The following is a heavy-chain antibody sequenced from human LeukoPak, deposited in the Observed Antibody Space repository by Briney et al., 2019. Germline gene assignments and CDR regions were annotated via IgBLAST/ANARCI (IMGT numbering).Heavy chain of an antibody. CDR2: IYYSGST. Sequence: PSETLSLTCTVSGGSISSYYWSWTRQPPGKGLEWIGYIYYSGSTNYNPSLKSRVTISVDTSKNQFSLKLSSVTAADTAVYYCARPSDRYSSTSLDVWGKGTTVTVSS. CDR1: GGSISSYY. D-gene: IGHD6-6*01. J-gene: IGHJ6*04. CDR3: ARPSDRYSSTSLDV. V-gene: IGHV4-59*01.